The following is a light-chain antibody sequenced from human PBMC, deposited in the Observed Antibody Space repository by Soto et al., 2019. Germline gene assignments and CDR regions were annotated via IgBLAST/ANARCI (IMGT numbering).Light chain of an antibody. CDR2: GAS. J-gene: IGKJ4*01. Sequence: EIVMMQSPGTLSVSPGERATLSCRASQSVSSRLAWYQQKPGQAPSLLIYGASTRATGVPARFSGSGSGTEFTLTITSLQSEDFADYYCQQYNDWPSLTFGGGTKVEIK. V-gene: IGKV3-15*01. CDR3: QQYNDWPSLT. CDR1: QSVSSR.